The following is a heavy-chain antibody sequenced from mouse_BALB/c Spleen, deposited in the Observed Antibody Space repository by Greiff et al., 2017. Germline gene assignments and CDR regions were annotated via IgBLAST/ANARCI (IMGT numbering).Heavy chain of an antibody. CDR1: GFTFSSYA. CDR3: ARQGGYYYAMDY. V-gene: IGHV5-9-3*01. J-gene: IGHJ4*01. Sequence: EVQRVESGGGLVKPGGSLKLSCAASGFTFSSYAMSWVRQTPEKRLEWVATISSGGSYTYYPDSVKGRFTISRDNAKNTLYLQMSSLRSEDTAIYYGARQGGYYYAMDYWGQGTSVTVSS. CDR2: ISSGGSYT. D-gene: IGHD2-2*01.